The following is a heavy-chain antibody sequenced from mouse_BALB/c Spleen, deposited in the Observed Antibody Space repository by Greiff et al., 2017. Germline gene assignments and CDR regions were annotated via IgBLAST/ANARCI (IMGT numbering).Heavy chain of an antibody. CDR3: ARAWGNLRGDY. CDR1: GYAFTNYL. Sequence: QVQLQQSGAELVRPGTSVKVSCKASGYAFTNYLIEWVKQRPGQGLEWIGVINPGSGGTNYNEKFKGKATLTADKSSSTAYMQLSSLTSDDSAVYLCARAWGNLRGDYWGQGTTLTVSS. J-gene: IGHJ2*01. D-gene: IGHD2-1*01. CDR2: INPGSGGT. V-gene: IGHV1-54*01.